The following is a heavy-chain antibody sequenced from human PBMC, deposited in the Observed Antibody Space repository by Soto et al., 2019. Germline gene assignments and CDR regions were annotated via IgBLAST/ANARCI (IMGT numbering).Heavy chain of an antibody. J-gene: IGHJ4*02. CDR2: ITDSSRT. Sequence: EVQLSESGGGLVQPGGSLRLSCVASGFTFSIYDTGWVRQAPGKGLEWVSGITDSSRTYYADSVKGRFTISRDNSKNTLYLQMSTLRADDTALYFCAKEGGSGSLSYFDYWGQGALVTVSS. V-gene: IGHV3-23*01. D-gene: IGHD3-10*01. CDR1: GFTFSIYD. CDR3: AKEGGSGSLSYFDY.